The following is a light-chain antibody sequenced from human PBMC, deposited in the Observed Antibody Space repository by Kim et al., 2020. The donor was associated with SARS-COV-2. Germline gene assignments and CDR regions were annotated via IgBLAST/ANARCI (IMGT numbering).Light chain of an antibody. J-gene: IGLJ3*02. V-gene: IGLV1-40*01. CDR3: QSYDSRLSGWV. CDR2: GNT. Sequence: QSVLTQPPSVSGAPGQRVTISCTGSISNTGVGYDVHWYQQIPGTAPKLLIYGNTHRPSGVPDRFSGSKSGTTASLVITGLQAEDEADYYCQSYDSRLSGWVFGGGTQLTVL. CDR1: ISNTGVGYD.